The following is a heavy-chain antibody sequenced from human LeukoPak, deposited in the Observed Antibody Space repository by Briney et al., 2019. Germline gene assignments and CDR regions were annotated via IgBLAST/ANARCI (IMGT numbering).Heavy chain of an antibody. Sequence: PSQTLSLTCTVSGLSISSGSYYWRWIRQPAGKGLEWIGRIYTSGSTNYNPSLKSRVTISVDTSKNQFSLKLSSVTAADTAVYYCAARRRGTEVDYWGQGTLVTVSS. CDR1: GLSISSGSYY. CDR3: AARRRGTEVDY. D-gene: IGHD1-1*01. CDR2: IYTSGST. J-gene: IGHJ4*02. V-gene: IGHV4-61*02.